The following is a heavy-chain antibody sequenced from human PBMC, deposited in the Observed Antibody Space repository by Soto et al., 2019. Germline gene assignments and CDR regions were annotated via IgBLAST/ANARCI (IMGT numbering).Heavy chain of an antibody. V-gene: IGHV1-2*02. J-gene: IGHJ6*02. Sequence: QVQLVQSGAEVKKPGASVKVSCKASGYTFTSYYMHWVRQAPGQGLEWMGWINPDSGVTYYPHKFQDRVTMTRDTSISTAYMELSMLTSDRTALYYCARDRGVRDVWGQGTTVIVSS. CDR3: ARDRGVRDV. CDR2: INPDSGVT. CDR1: GYTFTSYY. D-gene: IGHD2-8*01.